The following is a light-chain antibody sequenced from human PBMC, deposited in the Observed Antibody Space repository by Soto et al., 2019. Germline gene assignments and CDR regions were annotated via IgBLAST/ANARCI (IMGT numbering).Light chain of an antibody. CDR1: QSVSSSY. CDR3: QHYDGSPSFT. Sequence: EIVLTQSPGTLSLSPGERATLSCRASQSVSSSYLGWYQQKPGQAPRLLIYGASGRAHGIPDRFSGSESGTDFTFAISSCVPEYFAVYYCQHYDGSPSFTCGPRTKVDIK. V-gene: IGKV3-20*01. CDR2: GAS. J-gene: IGKJ3*01.